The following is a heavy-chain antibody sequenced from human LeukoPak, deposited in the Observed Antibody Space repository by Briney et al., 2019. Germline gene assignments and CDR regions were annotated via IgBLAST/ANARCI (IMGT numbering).Heavy chain of an antibody. V-gene: IGHV1-2*02. J-gene: IGHJ6*03. Sequence: ASVKVSCKASGYTFTDYYLHWVRQAPGQGLEWMGWINPNSGGTNYAQKFQGRVTMTRDTSISTAYMELSRLRSDDTAVYYCAREAVAGTSPLDYYYYYMDVWGKGTTVTVSS. CDR2: INPNSGGT. D-gene: IGHD6-19*01. CDR3: AREAVAGTSPLDYYYYYMDV. CDR1: GYTFTDYY.